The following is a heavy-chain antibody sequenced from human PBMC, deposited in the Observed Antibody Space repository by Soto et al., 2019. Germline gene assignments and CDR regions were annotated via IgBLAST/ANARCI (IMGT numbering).Heavy chain of an antibody. CDR1: GFTFSSYG. J-gene: IGHJ3*02. Sequence: GGSLRLSCAASGFTFSSYGMHWVRQAPGKGLEWVAVISYDGSNKYYADSVKGRFTISRDNSKNTLYLQMNSLRAEDTAVYYCAKDICTNGVCRLFREAFDIWGQGTMVTVSS. D-gene: IGHD2-8*01. CDR2: ISYDGSNK. CDR3: AKDICTNGVCRLFREAFDI. V-gene: IGHV3-30*18.